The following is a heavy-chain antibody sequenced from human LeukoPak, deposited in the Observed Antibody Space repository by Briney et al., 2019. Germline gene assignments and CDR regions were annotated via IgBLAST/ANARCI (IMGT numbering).Heavy chain of an antibody. V-gene: IGHV3-48*01. CDR1: GFTFSSYS. J-gene: IGHJ3*02. D-gene: IGHD2-21*02. CDR2: ISSSSSSTI. CDR3: ASSPCGGDCYDAFDI. Sequence: GGSLRLSCAASGFTFSSYSMNWVRQAPGKGLEWVSYISSSSSSTIYYADSVKGRFTISRDNAKNSLYLQMDSLRAEDTAVYYCASSPCGGDCYDAFDIWGQGTMVTVSS.